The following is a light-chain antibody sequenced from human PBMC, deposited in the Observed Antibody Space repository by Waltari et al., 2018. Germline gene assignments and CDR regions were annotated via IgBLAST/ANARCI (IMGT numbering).Light chain of an antibody. V-gene: IGKV1-5*01. CDR1: QSISDY. CDR3: QHYSGFSSRT. CDR2: DAS. Sequence: DIQMTQSPSTLSPSVGDTVTITSRASQSISDYLAWYQQKPGKAPKLLIDDASTLKNGVPSRFSGSVSGTEFTLTISSLQPDDFATYYCQHYSGFSSRTFGQGTKVDIK. J-gene: IGKJ1*01.